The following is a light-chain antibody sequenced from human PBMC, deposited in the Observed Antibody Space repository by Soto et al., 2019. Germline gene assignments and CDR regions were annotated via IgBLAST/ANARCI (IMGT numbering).Light chain of an antibody. CDR1: NIGSKS. CDR2: DDT. Sequence: SYELTRSPSVSVAPGQTVSITCWGYNIGSKSVDWYQQKPVQATVLVVYDDTHRRSAIPSRLSASNAANTATLTITRIEAGDEADYHCLVWDSRTEHYVFGPSLKVTVL. J-gene: IGLJ1*01. V-gene: IGLV3-21*02. CDR3: LVWDSRTEHYV.